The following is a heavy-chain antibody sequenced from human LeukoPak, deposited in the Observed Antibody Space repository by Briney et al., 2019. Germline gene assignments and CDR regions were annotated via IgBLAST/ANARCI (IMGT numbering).Heavy chain of an antibody. V-gene: IGHV3-23*01. Sequence: GGSLRLSCAASGFPFSNYAMSWVRQAPGKGLQWVSSISGNGDRTYYADSVKGRFTISRDNSKNTLYLQMNSLRVEDTAVYYCAKSWVGPLDYWGQGTLVTVSS. CDR2: ISGNGDRT. CDR3: AKSWVGPLDY. J-gene: IGHJ4*02. D-gene: IGHD6-13*01. CDR1: GFPFSNYA.